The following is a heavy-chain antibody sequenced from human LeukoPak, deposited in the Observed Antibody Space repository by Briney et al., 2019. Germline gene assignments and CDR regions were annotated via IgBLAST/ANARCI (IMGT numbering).Heavy chain of an antibody. V-gene: IGHV3-30*18. CDR1: GFTFSSYG. J-gene: IGHJ6*02. CDR3: AKDTESEVVVAATYYYYYGMDV. CDR2: ISYDGSNK. Sequence: GGSLRLSCAASGFTFSSYGMHWVRQAPGKGLEWVAVISYDGSNKYYADSVKGRFTISGDNSKNTLYLQMNSLRAEDTAVYYCAKDTESEVVVAATYYYYYGMDVWGQGTTVTVSS. D-gene: IGHD2-15*01.